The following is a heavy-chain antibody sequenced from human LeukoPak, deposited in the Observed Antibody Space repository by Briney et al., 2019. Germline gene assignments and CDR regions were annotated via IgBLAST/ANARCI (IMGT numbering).Heavy chain of an antibody. V-gene: IGHV4-61*02. J-gene: IGHJ3*01. D-gene: IGHD1-26*01. CDR1: GGSISSGSYY. CDR3: ASLVGALDAFDV. CDR2: IYTSGST. Sequence: PSETLSLTCTVAGGSISSGSYYWSWIRQTPWKGLEGIGRIYTSGSTNYNPSLKIGVTISVDTSKSQFSLKRSSVTAADTAVYYCASLVGALDAFDVWGQGTMVTVSS.